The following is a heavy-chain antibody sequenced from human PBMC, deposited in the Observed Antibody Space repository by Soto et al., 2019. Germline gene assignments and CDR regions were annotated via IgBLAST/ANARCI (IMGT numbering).Heavy chain of an antibody. Sequence: SETLSLTCTVSGGSISSYYWRWIRQPPGKGLEWIGYIYYSGSTNYNPSLKSRVTISVDTSKNQFSLKLSSVTAADTAVYYCARGTYYYDSSGYYPDYWGQGTLVTVSS. V-gene: IGHV4-59*01. CDR1: GGSISSYY. D-gene: IGHD3-22*01. CDR3: ARGTYYYDSSGYYPDY. J-gene: IGHJ4*02. CDR2: IYYSGST.